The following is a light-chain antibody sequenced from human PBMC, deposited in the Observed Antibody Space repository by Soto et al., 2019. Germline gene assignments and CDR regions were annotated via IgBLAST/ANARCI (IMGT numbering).Light chain of an antibody. Sequence: QSALTQPASVSGSPGQSITISCTGTSSDIGAYNSVSWYQQHPGKAPKLMIYEVSNRPSGVPNRFSASKSGNTASLTISGLQAEDEADYYCSSRTTSNPYVFGTGTKVTVL. CDR2: EVS. CDR3: SSRTTSNPYV. CDR1: SSDIGAYNS. J-gene: IGLJ1*01. V-gene: IGLV2-14*01.